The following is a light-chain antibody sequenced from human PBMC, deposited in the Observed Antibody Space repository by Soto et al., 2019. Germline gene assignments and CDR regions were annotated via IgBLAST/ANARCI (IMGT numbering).Light chain of an antibody. CDR3: SSYTSSSTL. Sequence: QSALTQPASVSGSPGQSITISCIGSSSDVGGYNYVSWYQHHPGRVPKPMIYEVSDRPSGISSRFSGSKSGNTASLTISGLQTEDEADYYCSSYTSSSTLFGTGTKVTVL. CDR2: EVS. J-gene: IGLJ1*01. V-gene: IGLV2-14*01. CDR1: SSDVGGYNY.